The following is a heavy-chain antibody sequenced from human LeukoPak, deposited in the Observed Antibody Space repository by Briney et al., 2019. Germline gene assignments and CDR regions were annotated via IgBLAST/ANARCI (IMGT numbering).Heavy chain of an antibody. J-gene: IGHJ4*02. CDR1: GVTFSSSA. D-gene: IGHD6-6*01. Sequence: SSEKVSCKASGVTFSSSAISWVRQAPGHGLEWMGRIIPIFGTANYAQKFQGRVTITTDESTSTAYMELSSLRSEDTAVYYCARLLLGSSGSDYWGQGTLVTVSS. V-gene: IGHV1-69*05. CDR2: IIPIFGTA. CDR3: ARLLLGSSGSDY.